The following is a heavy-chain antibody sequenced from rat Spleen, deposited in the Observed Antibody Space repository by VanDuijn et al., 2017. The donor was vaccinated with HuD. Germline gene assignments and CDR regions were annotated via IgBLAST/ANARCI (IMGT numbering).Heavy chain of an antibody. V-gene: IGHV5-25*01. CDR1: GFTFSNFD. D-gene: IGHD1-12*02. Sequence: EVQLVESGGGFVQPGRSLKLSCAASGFTFSNFDMAWVRQAPTKGLEWVASIGPSGDRTYYRDSVKGRFTVSRDNAKGTLFLQMDSLRSEDTATYYCAKSRFYYYDGGYYCFNYWGQGVMVTVSS. CDR3: AKSRFYYYDGGYYCFNY. CDR2: IGPSGDRT. J-gene: IGHJ2*01.